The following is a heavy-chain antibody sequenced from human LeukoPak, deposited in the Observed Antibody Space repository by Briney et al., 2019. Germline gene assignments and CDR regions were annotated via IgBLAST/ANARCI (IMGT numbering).Heavy chain of an antibody. CDR2: IYYSGST. D-gene: IGHD4-17*01. J-gene: IGHJ1*01. CDR1: GGSISSSSYY. Sequence: SETLSLTCTVSGGSISSSSYYWGWIRQPPGKGLEWIGYIYYSGSTYYNPSLKSRVTISVDTSKNQFSLKLSSVTAADTAVYYCARGDYGDPEYFQHWGQGTLVTVSS. CDR3: ARGDYGDPEYFQH. V-gene: IGHV4-31*03.